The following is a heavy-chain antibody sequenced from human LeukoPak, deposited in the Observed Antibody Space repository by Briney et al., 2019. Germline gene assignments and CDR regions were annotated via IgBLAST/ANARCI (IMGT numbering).Heavy chain of an antibody. D-gene: IGHD3-22*01. Sequence: GGSLRLSCAASGFTFSDYYMSWIRQAPGKGLEWVSYISSSGSTIYYADSVKGRFTISRDNAKNSLYLQMNSLRAEDTTVYYCARDEGRYYYDSSPEGMDVWGQGTTVTVSS. CDR1: GFTFSDYY. CDR2: ISSSGSTI. J-gene: IGHJ6*02. CDR3: ARDEGRYYYDSSPEGMDV. V-gene: IGHV3-11*01.